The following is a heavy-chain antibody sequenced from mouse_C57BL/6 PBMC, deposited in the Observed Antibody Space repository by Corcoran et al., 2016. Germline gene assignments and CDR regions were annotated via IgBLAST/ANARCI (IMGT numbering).Heavy chain of an antibody. CDR1: GYTFTDYY. CDR2: IYPGSGNT. J-gene: IGHJ2*01. V-gene: IGHV1-76*01. Sequence: QVQLKQSGAELVRPGASVKLSCKASGYTFTDYYINWAKQRPGQGLEWIARIYPGSGNTYYNEKFKGKATLTAEKSSSTAYMQLSSLTSEDSAVYFCARDYGLDYWGQGTTLTVSS. CDR3: ARDYGLDY. D-gene: IGHD1-2*01.